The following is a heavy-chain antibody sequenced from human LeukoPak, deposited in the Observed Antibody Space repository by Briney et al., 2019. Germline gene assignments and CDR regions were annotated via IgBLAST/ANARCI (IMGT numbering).Heavy chain of an antibody. Sequence: SETLSLTCTVSGGSISSGGYYWSWIRQHPGKGLEWIGYIYYSGSTYYNPSLKSRVTISVDTSKNQFSLKLSSVTAADTAVYYCARFSHYDSGVPFDYWGQGTLVTVSS. J-gene: IGHJ4*02. D-gene: IGHD3-22*01. CDR1: GGSISSGGYY. V-gene: IGHV4-31*03. CDR3: ARFSHYDSGVPFDY. CDR2: IYYSGST.